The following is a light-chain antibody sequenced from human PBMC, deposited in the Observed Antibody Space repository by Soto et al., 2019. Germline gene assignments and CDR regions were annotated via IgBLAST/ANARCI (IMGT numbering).Light chain of an antibody. V-gene: IGLV2-14*01. CDR1: SSDVGAYDF. J-gene: IGLJ2*01. CDR2: DVT. CDR3: SSSTTRSTLV. Sequence: QSALTQPASVSGSPGQSITISCTGTSSDVGAYDFVSWYQHYPGKAPKLVTFDVTHRPPGISDRFSGSKSANTASLTISGLQAEDEAFYYCSSSTTRSTLVFGGGTQLTVL.